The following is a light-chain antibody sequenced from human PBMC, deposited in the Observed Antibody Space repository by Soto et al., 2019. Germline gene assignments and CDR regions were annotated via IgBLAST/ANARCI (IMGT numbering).Light chain of an antibody. CDR3: QQYYSYPLT. CDR2: AAS. V-gene: IGKV1-8*01. Sequence: AIRMTRSPSSFSASTGDRVTITCRASQGISSYLAWNQQKPGKAPKLLIYAASTLQSGVPSRFSGSGSGTDFTLTISCLQSEDFATYYCQQYYSYPLTFGPGTKVDIK. J-gene: IGKJ3*01. CDR1: QGISSY.